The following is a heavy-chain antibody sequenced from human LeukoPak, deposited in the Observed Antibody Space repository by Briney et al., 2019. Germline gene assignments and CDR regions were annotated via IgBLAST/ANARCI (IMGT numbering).Heavy chain of an antibody. V-gene: IGHV3-23*01. CDR3: AKDYCSGGSCYSDAFDI. D-gene: IGHD2-15*01. CDR2: ISGSGGST. J-gene: IGHJ3*02. Sequence: GGSLRLSCAASGFTFSSYAMSWVRQAPGKGLEWVSAISGSGGSTYYADSVKGRFTISRDNSKSTLYLQMNSLRAEDTAVYYCAKDYCSGGSCYSDAFDIWGQGTMVTVSS. CDR1: GFTFSSYA.